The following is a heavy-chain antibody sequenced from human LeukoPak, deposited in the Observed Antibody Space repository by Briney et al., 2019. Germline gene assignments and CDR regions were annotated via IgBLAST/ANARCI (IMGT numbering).Heavy chain of an antibody. CDR2: MNPNSGNT. D-gene: IGHD2-15*01. Sequence: ASVKVSCKASGYTFTSYDINWVRQATGQGLEWMGWMNPNSGNTGYAQKFQGRVTMTRNASISTAYMELSSLRSEDTAVYYCARRYCSGGSCFRRKHYFDHWGQGTLVTVSS. V-gene: IGHV1-8*01. J-gene: IGHJ4*02. CDR3: ARRYCSGGSCFRRKHYFDH. CDR1: GYTFTSYD.